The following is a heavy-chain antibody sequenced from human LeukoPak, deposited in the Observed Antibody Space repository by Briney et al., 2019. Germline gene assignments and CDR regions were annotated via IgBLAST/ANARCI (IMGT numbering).Heavy chain of an antibody. CDR2: IYYSGST. Sequence: SETLSLTCTVSGGSISSYYWSWIRQPPGKGLEWIEYIYYSGSTNYNPSLKSRVTISVDTSKNQFSLKLSSVTAADTAVYYCARAGDTAMAPDSYYFDYWGQGTLVTVSS. D-gene: IGHD5-18*01. CDR3: ARAGDTAMAPDSYYFDY. V-gene: IGHV4-59*01. CDR1: GGSISSYY. J-gene: IGHJ4*02.